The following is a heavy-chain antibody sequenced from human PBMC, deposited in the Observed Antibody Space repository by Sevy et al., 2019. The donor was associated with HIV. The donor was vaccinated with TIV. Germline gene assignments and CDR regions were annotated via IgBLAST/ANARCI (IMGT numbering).Heavy chain of an antibody. D-gene: IGHD3-22*01. Sequence: LSLTCAASRFTFSTSWMHWVRQAPGKGLEWVANIKQDEGEKYYVATVKSRFTISRDNAKKSVYLEMNSLRPEDTAIYYGAKGNSGSFDYWGQGTRVTVSS. J-gene: IGHJ4*02. CDR2: IKQDEGEK. CDR1: RFTFSTSW. V-gene: IGHV3-7*01. CDR3: AKGNSGSFDY.